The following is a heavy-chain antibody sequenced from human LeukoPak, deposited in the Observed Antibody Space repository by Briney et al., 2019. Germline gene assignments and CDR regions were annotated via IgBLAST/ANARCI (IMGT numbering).Heavy chain of an antibody. J-gene: IGHJ5*02. CDR1: GGSISSTSYY. CDR3: ARDDGGLPGWFGP. Sequence: PSETLSLTCTVSGGSISSTSYYWGWIRQPPGKGLEWIGSIDHSGGTYYQPSLKSRVIISVDASKPQFSLKLSSVTAADTAVYYCARDDGGLPGWFGPWGQGTLVTVST. CDR2: IDHSGGT. V-gene: IGHV4-39*07. D-gene: IGHD4-23*01.